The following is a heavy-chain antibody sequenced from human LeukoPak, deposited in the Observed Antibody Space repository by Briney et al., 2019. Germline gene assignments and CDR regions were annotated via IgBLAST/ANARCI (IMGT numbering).Heavy chain of an antibody. D-gene: IGHD3-22*01. CDR1: GGSISSGSYY. CDR3: ARENYYDSSGSFGPLRGPKIFDY. Sequence: PSETLSLTCTVSGGSISSGSYYWSWIRQPAGRGLEWFGRIYTSGSTNYNPSLKSRVTISVDTSKNQFSLKVSSVTAAHTAVYYCARENYYDSSGSFGPLRGPKIFDYWGQETLVSVSS. J-gene: IGHJ4*02. V-gene: IGHV4-61*02. CDR2: IYTSGST.